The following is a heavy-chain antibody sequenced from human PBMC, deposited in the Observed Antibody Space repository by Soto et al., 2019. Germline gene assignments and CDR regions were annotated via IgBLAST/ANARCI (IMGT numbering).Heavy chain of an antibody. D-gene: IGHD2-15*01. CDR3: ARDRIGMPPHYYYYGMDV. V-gene: IGHV4-31*03. CDR1: GGSISSGGYY. J-gene: IGHJ6*02. Sequence: QVQLQESGPGLVKPSQTLSLTCTVSGGSISSGGYYWSWIRQHPGKGLEWIGYIYYSGSTYYNPXXKSRVTISVDXXKXQXXLKLSSVTAADTAVYYWARDRIGMPPHYYYYGMDVWGQGTTVTVSS. CDR2: IYYSGST.